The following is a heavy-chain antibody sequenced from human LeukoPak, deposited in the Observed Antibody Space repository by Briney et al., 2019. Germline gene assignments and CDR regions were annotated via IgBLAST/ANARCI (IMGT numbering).Heavy chain of an antibody. J-gene: IGHJ4*02. D-gene: IGHD1-7*01. CDR2: ISSSSSTI. CDR1: GFTFSSYR. Sequence: GGSLRLSCAASGFTFSSYRMNWVRQAPGKGLEWVSYISSSSSTIYYADSVKGRFTISRDNAKNSLYLQMNSLRAEDTAVYYCARSSRELGGYAPWELMPPDYWGQGTLVTVSS. V-gene: IGHV3-48*01. CDR3: ARSSRELGGYAPWELMPPDY.